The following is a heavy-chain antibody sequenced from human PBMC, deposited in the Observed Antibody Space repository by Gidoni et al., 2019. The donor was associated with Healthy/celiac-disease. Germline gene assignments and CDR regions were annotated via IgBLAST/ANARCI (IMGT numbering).Heavy chain of an antibody. V-gene: IGHV3-15*01. CDR1: GCTFSNAW. J-gene: IGHJ4*02. D-gene: IGHD2-21*02. Sequence: EVQLVESGGGLVKPGGSLRLACAAAGCTFSNAWMSWVRQAPGKGLEWVGRIKSKTDGGTTDYAAPVKGRFTISRDDSKNTLYLQMNSLKTEDTAVYYCTTIAVVTAGNDYWGQGTLVTVSS. CDR3: TTIAVVTAGNDY. CDR2: IKSKTDGGTT.